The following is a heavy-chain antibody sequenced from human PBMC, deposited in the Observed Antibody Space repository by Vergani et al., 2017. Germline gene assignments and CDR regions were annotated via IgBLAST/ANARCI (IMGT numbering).Heavy chain of an antibody. Sequence: QVQLQESGPGLVKPSQTLSLTCTVSGGSISSGDYYLSWIRQPPGKGLEWIGYIYYSGSTYYNPSLKSRVTISVDTSKNQFSLKLGSVTAADTALYYWARVRRDDSSGYYYYDGMDVWGQGTTVTVSS. CDR1: GGSISSGDYY. D-gene: IGHD3-22*01. J-gene: IGHJ6*02. CDR2: IYYSGST. CDR3: ARVRRDDSSGYYYYDGMDV. V-gene: IGHV4-30-4*01.